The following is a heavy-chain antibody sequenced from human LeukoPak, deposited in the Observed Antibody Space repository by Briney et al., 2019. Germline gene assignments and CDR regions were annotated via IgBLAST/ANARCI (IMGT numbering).Heavy chain of an antibody. CDR3: AKVDGGSSRRDWYFDL. CDR1: GFTFDDYA. Sequence: GGSLRLSCAASGFTFDDYAMHWVRQAPGKGLEWVSLISWDGGSTYYADSVKGRFTISRDNSKISLYLQMNSLRAEDTALYYCAKVDGGSSRRDWYFDLWGRGTLVTVSS. D-gene: IGHD6-6*01. CDR2: ISWDGGST. V-gene: IGHV3-43D*04. J-gene: IGHJ2*01.